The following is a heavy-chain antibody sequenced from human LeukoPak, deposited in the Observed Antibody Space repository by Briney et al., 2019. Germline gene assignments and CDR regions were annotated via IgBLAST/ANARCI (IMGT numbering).Heavy chain of an antibody. V-gene: IGHV4-59*01. CDR2: IYYSGST. CDR1: GGSISSYY. J-gene: IGHJ5*02. CDR3: ARVGASDWTSWFDP. D-gene: IGHD3/OR15-3a*01. Sequence: PSETLSLTCTVSGGSISSYYWSWIRQPPGKGLEWIGYIYYSGSTNYNPSLKSRVTISVDTSKNQFSLKLSSVTAAGTAVYYCARVGASDWTSWFDPWGQGTLVTVSS.